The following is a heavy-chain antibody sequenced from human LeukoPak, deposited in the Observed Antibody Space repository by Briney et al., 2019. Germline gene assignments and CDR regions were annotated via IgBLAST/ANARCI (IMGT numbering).Heavy chain of an antibody. V-gene: IGHV3-23*01. CDR3: ANPVEMATIHLVDY. CDR1: GFTFSSYA. D-gene: IGHD5-12*01. J-gene: IGHJ4*02. CDR2: ISGSGGST. Sequence: GGSLRLSCAASGFTFSSYAMSWVRQAPGKGLEWVSAISGSGGSTYYADSVKGRFTISRDNSKNTLYLQMNSLRAEDTAVYYCANPVEMATIHLVDYWGQGTLVAVSS.